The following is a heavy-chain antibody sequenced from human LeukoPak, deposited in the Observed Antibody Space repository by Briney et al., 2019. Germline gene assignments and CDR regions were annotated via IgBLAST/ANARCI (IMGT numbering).Heavy chain of an antibody. CDR1: EFTFTSYE. J-gene: IGHJ3*02. CDR2: ISSSGNTI. V-gene: IGHV3-48*03. Sequence: GGSLRLSCAASEFTFTSYELNWVLQAPGKGLEWVSYISSSGNTISYADSVKGRFTISRDNAKNSLYLQVISLRAEDTAVYYCARGPSIAARYDAFDIWGQGTMVTVSS. D-gene: IGHD6-6*01. CDR3: ARGPSIAARYDAFDI.